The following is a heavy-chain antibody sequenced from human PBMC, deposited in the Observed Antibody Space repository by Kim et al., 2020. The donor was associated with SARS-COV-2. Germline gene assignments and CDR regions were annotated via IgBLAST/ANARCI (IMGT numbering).Heavy chain of an antibody. J-gene: IGHJ4*02. CDR3: AKGGIVGATGGYFDY. V-gene: IGHV3-23*01. Sequence: GGSLRLSCAASGFTFSSYAMSWVRQAPGEGLEWVSAISGSGGSTYYADSVKGRFTISRDNSKNTLYLQMNSLRAEDTAVYYCAKGGIVGATGGYFDYWGQGTLVTVSS. CDR2: ISGSGGST. D-gene: IGHD1-26*01. CDR1: GFTFSSYA.